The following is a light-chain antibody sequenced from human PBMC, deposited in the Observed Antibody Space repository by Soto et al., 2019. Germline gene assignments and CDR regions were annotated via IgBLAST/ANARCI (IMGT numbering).Light chain of an antibody. CDR3: SSYTSSSTPVI. CDR1: SSDVGGYNY. J-gene: IGLJ2*01. CDR2: DVS. Sequence: QSALTQPASVSGSPGQSITISCTGTSSDVGGYNYVSWYQQHPGKAPKLMIYDVSNRPSGVSYRFSGSKSGNTASLTISGLQAEDEGDYYCSSYTSSSTPVIFGGGTKLTVL. V-gene: IGLV2-14*01.